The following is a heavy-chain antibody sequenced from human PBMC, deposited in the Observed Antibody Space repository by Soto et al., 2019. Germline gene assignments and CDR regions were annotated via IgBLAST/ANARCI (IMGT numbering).Heavy chain of an antibody. D-gene: IGHD3-10*01. CDR3: AGGAYGSGNRYLNN. Sequence: SETLSLTCAVSGDSISSPSLWTWLRQPPRRGIGGIGEIYHSGTTNYESSLESRVTISVNKTKNLFSLKLKSVTGADMAVYYCAGGAYGSGNRYLNNWGRGALVPVSS. CDR1: GDSISSPSL. CDR2: IYHSGTT. J-gene: IGHJ4*02. V-gene: IGHV4-4*02.